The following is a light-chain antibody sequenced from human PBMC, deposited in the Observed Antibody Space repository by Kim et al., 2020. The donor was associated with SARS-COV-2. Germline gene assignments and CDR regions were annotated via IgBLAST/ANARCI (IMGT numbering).Light chain of an antibody. Sequence: QSALTQPASVSGSPGQSITISCTGSSNDVGTFNLVSWYQQSSGRAPKLVIFEVNKVPSGVSNRFSASKSGNTASLTISGLQAEDEAHYYCCSYAGNFNVVFGGGTQLTVL. V-gene: IGLV2-23*02. CDR3: CSYAGNFNVV. J-gene: IGLJ2*01. CDR2: EVN. CDR1: SNDVGTFNL.